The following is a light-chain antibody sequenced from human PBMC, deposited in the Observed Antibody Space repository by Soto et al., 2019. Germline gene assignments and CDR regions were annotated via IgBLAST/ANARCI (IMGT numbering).Light chain of an antibody. J-gene: IGKJ2*01. V-gene: IGKV3-20*01. CDR3: QQFGDSHPAFT. CDR1: QSVNSRY. Sequence: ESMLTQSPGTLSLSPGERATLSCRASQSVNSRYLTWYQQKPDQAPRLLIYGASIRATGVPDRFSGSGSGTDFNLTISRLEPEAFAVYYCQQFGDSHPAFTFGQGTKLEI. CDR2: GAS.